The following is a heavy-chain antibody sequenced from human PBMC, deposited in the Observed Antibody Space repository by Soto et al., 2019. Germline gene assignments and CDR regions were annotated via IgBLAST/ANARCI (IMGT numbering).Heavy chain of an antibody. V-gene: IGHV3-11*06. D-gene: IGHD3-10*01. CDR3: ARDRGP. Sequence: GGSLRLSCATSGFSFSYFYMSWIRQAPGKGPEWLSYINGGGGYTDYADSVKGRFTISRDNAKNSLYLQMNSLGVEDTAVYYCARDRGPWGQGTLVTVSS. CDR1: GFSFSYFY. CDR2: INGGGGYT. J-gene: IGHJ5*02.